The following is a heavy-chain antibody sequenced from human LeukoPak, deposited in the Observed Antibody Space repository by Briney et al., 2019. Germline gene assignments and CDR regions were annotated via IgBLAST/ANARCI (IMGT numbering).Heavy chain of an antibody. CDR1: GYTLTESS. D-gene: IGHD2-15*01. V-gene: IGHV1-24*01. J-gene: IGHJ6*02. Sequence: GASVKVSCKVSGYTLTESSMHWVRQAPGKGLEWMGGFDPEDGETIYAQKFQGRVTMTEDTSTDTAYMELSSLRSEDTAVYYCATEGAAAPSYYYYGMDVWGQGTTVTISS. CDR2: FDPEDGET. CDR3: ATEGAAAPSYYYYGMDV.